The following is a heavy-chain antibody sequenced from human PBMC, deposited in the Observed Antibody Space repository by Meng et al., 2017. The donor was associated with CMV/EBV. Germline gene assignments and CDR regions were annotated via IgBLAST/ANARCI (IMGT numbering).Heavy chain of an antibody. CDR3: ARIGGYCSSTSCVGMDV. D-gene: IGHD2-2*01. V-gene: IGHV3-30-3*01. CDR1: GFTFSSYA. Sequence: GESLKISCAASGFTFSSYAMHWVRQAPGKGLEWVAVISYDGSNKYYADSVKGRFTISRDNSKNTPYLQMNSLRAEDTAVYYCARIGGYCSSTSCVGMDVWGQGTTVTVSS. CDR2: ISYDGSNK. J-gene: IGHJ6*02.